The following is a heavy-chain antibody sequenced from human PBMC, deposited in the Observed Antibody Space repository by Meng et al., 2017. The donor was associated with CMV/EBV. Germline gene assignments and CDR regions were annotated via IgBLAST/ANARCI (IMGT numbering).Heavy chain of an antibody. Sequence: ESLKISCTASEIAFSSYAMNWVRLPPGKGLEWVSGISGRGDNTHYADSVKGRFTISRDNSRNTLFLQMTSLRAEDTALYYCAKDRGYRTYNGMDVWGQGTTVTVSS. CDR2: ISGRGDNT. D-gene: IGHD3-10*01. CDR3: AKDRGYRTYNGMDV. V-gene: IGHV3-23*01. CDR1: EIAFSSYA. J-gene: IGHJ6*02.